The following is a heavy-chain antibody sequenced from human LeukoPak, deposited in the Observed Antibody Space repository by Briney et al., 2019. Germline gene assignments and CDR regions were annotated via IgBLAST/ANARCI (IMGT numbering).Heavy chain of an antibody. CDR1: GGSFSGYY. J-gene: IGHJ4*02. Sequence: SETLSLTCAVYGGSFSGYYWSWIRQPPGKGLEWIGEINHSGSTNYNPSLKSRVTISVDTSKNQFSLKLTSVTAADTAVYYCARDYGSGYDYWGQGTLVTVSS. CDR3: ARDYGSGYDY. V-gene: IGHV4-34*01. CDR2: INHSGST. D-gene: IGHD5-12*01.